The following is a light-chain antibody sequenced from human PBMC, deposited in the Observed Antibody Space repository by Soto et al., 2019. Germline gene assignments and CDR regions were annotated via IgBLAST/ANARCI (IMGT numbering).Light chain of an antibody. CDR2: DVS. V-gene: IGLV2-14*01. CDR3: SSYTSSSLYF. CDR1: SSDVGGYNY. Sequence: QSVLTQPASVSGSPGQSITISCTGTSSDVGGYNYVSWYQQHPGKAPKLMIYDVSNRPSGVSNRFSGSKSGNTASLTISGLQAEDEADYYCSSYTSSSLYFLETGTKVTVL. J-gene: IGLJ1*01.